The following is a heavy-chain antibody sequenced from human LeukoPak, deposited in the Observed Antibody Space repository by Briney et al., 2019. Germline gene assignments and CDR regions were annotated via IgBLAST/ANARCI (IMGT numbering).Heavy chain of an antibody. V-gene: IGHV4-59*06. CDR2: IYYSGST. CDR3: ARDVARYGSGSGWFDP. Sequence: SETLSLTCTVSGGSISSYYWSWIRQPPGKGLEWIGYIYYSGSTYYNPSLKSRVTISVDTSKNQFSLKLSSVTAADTAVYYCARDVARYGSGSGWFDPWGQGTLVTVSS. CDR1: GGSISSYY. J-gene: IGHJ5*02. D-gene: IGHD3-10*01.